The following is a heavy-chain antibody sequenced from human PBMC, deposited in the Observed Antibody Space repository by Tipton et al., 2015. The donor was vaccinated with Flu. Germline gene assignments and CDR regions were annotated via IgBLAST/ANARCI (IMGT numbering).Heavy chain of an antibody. D-gene: IGHD2-21*01. CDR1: GGTWSSYA. CDR2: IIPAFSRT. V-gene: IGHV1-69*06. Sequence: QVQLVQSGAEVRKPGSSVKVSCKASGGTWSSYAISWVRQAPRQGLEWMGGIIPAFSRTNYAQKLQGRVSMTTETATGIAYMELRNLRSDDRAVYYCARDRIQGYVAVVSPMDYWGQGTLVIVSS. CDR3: ARDRIQGYVAVVSPMDY. J-gene: IGHJ4*02.